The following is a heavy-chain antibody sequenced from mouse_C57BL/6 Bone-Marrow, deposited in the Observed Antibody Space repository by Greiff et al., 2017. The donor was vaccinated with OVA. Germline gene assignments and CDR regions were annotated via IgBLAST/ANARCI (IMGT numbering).Heavy chain of an antibody. J-gene: IGHJ2*01. CDR1: GFTFSSYG. V-gene: IGHV5-6*01. Sequence: EVQLVESGGDLVKPGGSLKLSCAASGFTFSSYGMSWVRQTPDKRLEWVATISSGGSYTYYPDSVKGRFTISRDNAKNTLYLQMSSLKSEDTAMYYCARLRRYFDYWGQGTTLTVSS. CDR2: ISSGGSYT. CDR3: ARLRRYFDY.